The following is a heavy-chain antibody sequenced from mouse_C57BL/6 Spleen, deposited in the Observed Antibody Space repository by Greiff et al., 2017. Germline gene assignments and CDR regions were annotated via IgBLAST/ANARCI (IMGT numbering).Heavy chain of an antibody. CDR1: GFTFSDYG. CDR3: ARTYYYGSSYDAMDY. CDR2: ISNLAYSI. D-gene: IGHD1-1*01. Sequence: EVKVVESGGGLVQPGGSLKLSCAASGFTFSDYGMAWVRQAPRKGPEWVAFISNLAYSIYYADTVTGRFTISRENAKNTLYLEMSSLRSEDTAMYYCARTYYYGSSYDAMDYWGQGTSVTVSS. V-gene: IGHV5-15*01. J-gene: IGHJ4*01.